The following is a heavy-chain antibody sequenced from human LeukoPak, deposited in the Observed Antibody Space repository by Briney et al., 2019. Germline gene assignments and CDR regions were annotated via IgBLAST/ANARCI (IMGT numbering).Heavy chain of an antibody. CDR2: INQSGNT. Sequence: PSETLSLTCAVYGGSFSGYHWSWIRQPPGKGLEWIGEINQSGNTNYNPSLKSRVTISVDTSKNQFFLKLTSVTAADTAVYYCARRIEKTAMVDYWGQGTLVIVSS. J-gene: IGHJ4*02. CDR1: GGSFSGYH. V-gene: IGHV4-34*01. CDR3: ARRIEKTAMVDY. D-gene: IGHD5-18*01.